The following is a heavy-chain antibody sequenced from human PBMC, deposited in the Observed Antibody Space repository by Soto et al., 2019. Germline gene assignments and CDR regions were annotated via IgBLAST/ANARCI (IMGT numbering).Heavy chain of an antibody. J-gene: IGHJ4*02. CDR2: PSSGHST. D-gene: IGHD1-26*01. CDR3: TKDQILEPNHPFDY. V-gene: IGHV3-23*01. Sequence: HPGGSLRLSCAASGFTFASYAISWVRQAPGKGLEWVSTPSSGHSTDYADSGKGRFTIPRTNSKNTLYLQMNSLIADNTAVYYCTKDQILEPNHPFDYWGQGTLVTVSS. CDR1: GFTFASYA.